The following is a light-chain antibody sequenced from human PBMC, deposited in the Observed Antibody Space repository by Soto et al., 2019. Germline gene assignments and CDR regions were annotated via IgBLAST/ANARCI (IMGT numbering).Light chain of an antibody. CDR1: QSVSSY. Sequence: EIVLTHPPSTLAFSPRQRATGACRASQSVSSYLAWYQQKPGPAPRLVIYGAPTRATGIPARLSGSASGTEFTLTLCSSQSEDLAVYFCKPYNNLPQIPLGQGTRLEIK. CDR3: KPYNNLPQIP. CDR2: GAP. J-gene: IGKJ5*01. V-gene: IGKV3-15*01.